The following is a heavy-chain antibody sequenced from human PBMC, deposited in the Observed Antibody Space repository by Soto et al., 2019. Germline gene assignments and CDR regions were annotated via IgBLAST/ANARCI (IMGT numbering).Heavy chain of an antibody. V-gene: IGHV3-30-3*01. CDR2: ITYDGSST. J-gene: IGHJ4*02. CDR3: ARDLYDFCSGSPDY. D-gene: IGHD3-3*01. CDR1: GFTFSSYA. Sequence: QVHLVESGGGVVQPGRSLRLSCAASGFTFSSYAMHWVRQAPGKGLKWVAVITYDGSSTFYEGSVKGRFTISRDNSKNTLYLQMNSLTPEDTAVYYCARDLYDFCSGSPDYWGQGALVTVSS.